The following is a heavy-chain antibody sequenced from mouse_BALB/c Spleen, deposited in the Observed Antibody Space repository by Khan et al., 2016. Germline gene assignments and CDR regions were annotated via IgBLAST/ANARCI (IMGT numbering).Heavy chain of an antibody. D-gene: IGHD1-1*01. V-gene: IGHV1-54*01. CDR2: INPGSGGT. CDR3: AKSGVTYGAAY. J-gene: IGHJ3*01. CDR1: GYAFTNYL. Sequence: QVQLQQSGAELVRPGTSVKVSCKASGYAFTNYLIEWVKERPGKGLEWIGVINPGSGGTNYNEKFKGKTTLTADKSSSTAYMQLSSLTSDDSAVYFCAKSGVTYGAAYWGQGTLVTVSA.